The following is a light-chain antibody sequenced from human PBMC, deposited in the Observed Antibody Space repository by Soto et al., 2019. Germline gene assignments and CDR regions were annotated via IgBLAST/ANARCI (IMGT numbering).Light chain of an antibody. CDR2: AAS. CDR3: QQSYSTLT. J-gene: IGKJ3*01. CDR1: QSISSY. Sequence: DIQMTQSPSSLSAYVGDRVTITCRASQSISSYLNWYQQKPGKAPKLLIYAASSLQSGVPSRFSGSGSGTDFTLTISSLQPDDFATYYCQQSYSTLTFGPGTKVDIK. V-gene: IGKV1-39*01.